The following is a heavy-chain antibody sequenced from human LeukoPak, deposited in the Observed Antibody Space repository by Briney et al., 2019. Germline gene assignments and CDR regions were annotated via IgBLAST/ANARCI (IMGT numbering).Heavy chain of an antibody. CDR3: ASLWSGESNYYYGVDV. CDR2: IKQDGSEK. CDR1: GFIFSSYW. D-gene: IGHD3-10*01. V-gene: IGHV3-7*03. J-gene: IGHJ6*04. Sequence: PGGSLRLSCAASGFIFSSYWMSWVRQAPGKGLEWVANIKQDGSEKYYVDSVKGRFTISRDNAKNSLYLQMNSLRAEDTAVYYCASLWSGESNYYYGVDVWGKGTTVTVSS.